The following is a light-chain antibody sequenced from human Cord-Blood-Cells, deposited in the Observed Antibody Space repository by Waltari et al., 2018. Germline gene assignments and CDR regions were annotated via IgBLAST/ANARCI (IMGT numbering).Light chain of an antibody. Sequence: QSALTQPASVSGSPGPSITIPCTGTSSHVAGYNYVSRYQQHPGKAPKLMIYDVSNRPSGVSNRFSGSKSGNTASLTISGLQAEDEADYYCSSYTSSSTLVFGTGTKVTVL. CDR3: SSYTSSSTLV. V-gene: IGLV2-14*01. CDR2: DVS. CDR1: SSHVAGYNY. J-gene: IGLJ1*01.